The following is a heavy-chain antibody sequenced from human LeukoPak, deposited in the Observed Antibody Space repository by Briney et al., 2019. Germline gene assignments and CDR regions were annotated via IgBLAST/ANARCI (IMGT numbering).Heavy chain of an antibody. CDR3: ANSLYGSTHTSGY. Sequence: GGSLRLSCAASGFTFSSYSMNWVRQAPGKGLEWVSSISSSSSYIYYADSVKGRFTISRDNAKNSLYLQMNSLRAKDTAVYYCANSLYGSTHTSGYWGQGTLVTVSS. CDR1: GFTFSSYS. CDR2: ISSSSSYI. D-gene: IGHD3-22*01. V-gene: IGHV3-21*01. J-gene: IGHJ4*02.